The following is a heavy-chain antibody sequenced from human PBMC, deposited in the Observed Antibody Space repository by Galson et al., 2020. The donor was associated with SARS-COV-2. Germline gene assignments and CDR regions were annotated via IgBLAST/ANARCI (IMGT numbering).Heavy chain of an antibody. CDR1: GFTFSSYW. CDR2: IYSEGSST. CDR3: ARGDMRNDYFDY. J-gene: IGHJ4*02. Sequence: GWSLRLSCAASGFTFSSYWMHWVRQAPGKGLLWVSRIYSEGSSTSYADSVKGRFTISGDDAKNTLYLHMRSLRAEDTAVYYCARGDMRNDYFDYWGQGTLVTVSS. V-gene: IGHV3-74*01. D-gene: IGHD3-16*01.